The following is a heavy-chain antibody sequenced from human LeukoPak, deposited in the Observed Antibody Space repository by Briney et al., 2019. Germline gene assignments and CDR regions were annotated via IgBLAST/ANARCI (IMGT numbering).Heavy chain of an antibody. CDR1: GFTFSSYA. CDR3: AKFDGHPLHNYYVGV. CDR2: ILDSGYST. J-gene: IGHJ6*03. Sequence: GGSLRLSCAASGFTFSSYAISWVHQAPGKGLEWVSGILDSGYSTYYANSVRGRFTISRDNSNNTLYLQMNSLRAEDTAVYYCAKFDGHPLHNYYVGVWGKGTTVAVSS. V-gene: IGHV3-23*01.